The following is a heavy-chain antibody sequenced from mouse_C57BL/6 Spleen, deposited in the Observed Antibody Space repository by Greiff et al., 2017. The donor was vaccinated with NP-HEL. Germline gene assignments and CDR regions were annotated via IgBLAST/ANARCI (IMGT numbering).Heavy chain of an antibody. CDR2: IYPGSGST. CDR3: ARRFVTRGVATYYYAMDY. Sequence: VQLQQSGAELVKPGASVKMSCKASGYTFTSYWITWVKQRPGQGLEWIGDIYPGSGSTNYNEKFKSKATLTVDTSSSTAYMQLSSLTSEDSAVYYWARRFVTRGVATYYYAMDYWGQGTSVTVSS. D-gene: IGHD1-1*01. V-gene: IGHV1-55*01. CDR1: GYTFTSYW. J-gene: IGHJ4*01.